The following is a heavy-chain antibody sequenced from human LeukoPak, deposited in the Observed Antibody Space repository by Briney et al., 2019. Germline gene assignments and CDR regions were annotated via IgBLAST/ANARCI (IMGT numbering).Heavy chain of an antibody. Sequence: SETLSLTCTVSGGSLSSGSYYWSWIRQPAGKGLEWIGRIYTSGSTNYNPSLKSRVTISVDTSKNQFSLKLSSVTAADTAVYYCARGDFWSGYEDYWGQGTLVTVSS. D-gene: IGHD3-3*01. V-gene: IGHV4-61*02. J-gene: IGHJ4*02. CDR3: ARGDFWSGYEDY. CDR1: GGSLSSGSYY. CDR2: IYTSGST.